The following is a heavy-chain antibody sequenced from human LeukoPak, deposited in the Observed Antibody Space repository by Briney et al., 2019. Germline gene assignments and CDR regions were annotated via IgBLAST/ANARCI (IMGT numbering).Heavy chain of an antibody. Sequence: ASVKVSCKASGYTFTTYDINWVRQATGQGLEWMGWMNPNNGNTGSPLKFQGRVTMTRNTSISTAYMGLSSLRSEDTAVYYCARRLLAAAGHFQHWGQGTLVTVSS. D-gene: IGHD6-13*01. CDR2: MNPNNGNT. CDR3: ARRLLAAAGHFQH. J-gene: IGHJ1*01. V-gene: IGHV1-8*01. CDR1: GYTFTTYD.